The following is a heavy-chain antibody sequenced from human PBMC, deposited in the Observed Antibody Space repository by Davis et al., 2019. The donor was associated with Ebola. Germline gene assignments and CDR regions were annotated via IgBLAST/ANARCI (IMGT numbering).Heavy chain of an antibody. CDR3: ARHGATVFGVIDA. CDR2: IYPADSDT. CDR1: GDTFSNYW. Sequence: GESLKISCNVSGDTFSNYWIGWVRQMSGKGLEWMGIIYPADSDTRYSPSFKGQVTISADKSSNTAYLQWSSLKSSDTAIYYCARHGATVFGVIDAWGQGTLVTVSS. V-gene: IGHV5-51*01. J-gene: IGHJ5*02. D-gene: IGHD3-3*01.